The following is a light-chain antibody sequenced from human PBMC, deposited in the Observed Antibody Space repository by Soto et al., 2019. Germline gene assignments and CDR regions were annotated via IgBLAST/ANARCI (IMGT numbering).Light chain of an antibody. CDR2: GAS. V-gene: IGKV3-20*01. CDR3: QKYGSSPKT. J-gene: IGKJ1*01. CDR1: QSVSSSY. Sequence: ENVLTQSPGTLSLSPGERATLSCRAIQSVSSSYLAWYQQKPGQAPRLLIYGASSRATGIPDRFSGSGSGTDFTLTISRLEPEDFAVYYCQKYGSSPKTFGQGTKVDIK.